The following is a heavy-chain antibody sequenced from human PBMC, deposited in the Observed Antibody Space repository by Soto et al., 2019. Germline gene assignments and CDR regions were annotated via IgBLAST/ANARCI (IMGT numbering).Heavy chain of an antibody. V-gene: IGHV5-51*01. CDR2: IYPGDSDT. Sequence: GESLKISCKGSGYSFTSYWIGWVRQMPGKGLEWMGIIYPGDSDTRYSPSFQGQVTISADKSISTAYLQWSSLKASDTAMYYCARLDLGYCSSNSCSHYYGMDVWGQGTTVTVSS. J-gene: IGHJ6*02. CDR1: GYSFTSYW. CDR3: ARLDLGYCSSNSCSHYYGMDV. D-gene: IGHD2-2*01.